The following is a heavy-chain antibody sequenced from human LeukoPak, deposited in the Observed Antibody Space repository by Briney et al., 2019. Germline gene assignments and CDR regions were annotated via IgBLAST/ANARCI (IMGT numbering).Heavy chain of an antibody. CDR3: ARWGGTRHYYFDY. D-gene: IGHD1-1*01. Sequence: RPGSPLRLSCAVSGFIFSDYGFHWVRQAPGKGLEWVAVTRFDGTIKQYADSVKGRFTISRDDSKNTLYLQMNSLKSEDTAVYYCARWGGTRHYYFDYWGRGTLVTVSS. J-gene: IGHJ4*02. CDR2: TRFDGTIK. V-gene: IGHV3-33*01. CDR1: GFIFSDYG.